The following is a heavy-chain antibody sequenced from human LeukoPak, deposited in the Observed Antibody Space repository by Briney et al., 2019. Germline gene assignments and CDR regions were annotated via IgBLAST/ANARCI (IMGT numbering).Heavy chain of an antibody. Sequence: GGSLRLSCAAPGFTVSNNYMSWVRQAPGKGLEWVALIYSGGSTYYADFVKGRFTISRDNSKNTLYLQMSSLRAEDTAVYYCAGFSHKGVWGQGTTVTVSS. CDR2: IYSGGST. CDR1: GFTVSNNY. V-gene: IGHV3-66*01. CDR3: AGFSHKGV. J-gene: IGHJ6*02.